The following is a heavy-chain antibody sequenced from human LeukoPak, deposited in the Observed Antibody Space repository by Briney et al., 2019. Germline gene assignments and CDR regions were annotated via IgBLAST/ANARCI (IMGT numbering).Heavy chain of an antibody. CDR2: IYYTGST. CDR3: ARARTGFDL. CDR1: GGSISSYY. V-gene: IGHV4-59*01. Sequence: SETLSLTCTVSGGSISSYYWSWIRQPPGKGLECIGYIYYTGSTNYNPSLKSRVTISVDTSKSQLSLKLSSVTAADSAVYYCARARTGFDLWGQGALVTVSS. D-gene: IGHD1-1*01. J-gene: IGHJ5*02.